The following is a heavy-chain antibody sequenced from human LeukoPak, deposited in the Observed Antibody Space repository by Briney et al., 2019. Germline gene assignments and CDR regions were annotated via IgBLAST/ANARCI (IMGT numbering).Heavy chain of an antibody. CDR2: ISGSGGST. J-gene: IGHJ4*02. V-gene: IGHV3-23*01. D-gene: IGHD3-22*01. CDR3: ANTYYYDSSGYYLYY. Sequence: GGSLRLSCAASGFTFSSYAMSWVRQAPGKGLEWVSAISGSGGSTYYADFVKGRFTISRDNSKNTLYLQMNSLRAEDTAVYYCANTYYYDSSGYYLYYWGQGTLVTVSS. CDR1: GFTFSSYA.